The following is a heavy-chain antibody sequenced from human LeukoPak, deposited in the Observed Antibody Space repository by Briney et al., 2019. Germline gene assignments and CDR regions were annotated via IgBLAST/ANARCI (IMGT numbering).Heavy chain of an antibody. J-gene: IGHJ4*02. V-gene: IGHV3-30*18. Sequence: GGSLRLSCAASGFTFSSYGMHWVRQAPGKGLDWVAVISNDGSKKYYADSVKGRFTISRDNSKNTLSLHVSSLRTEDTAVYYCAKDRYSYAFEYSDSWGQGTLVTVSS. D-gene: IGHD5-18*01. CDR1: GFTFSSYG. CDR3: AKDRYSYAFEYSDS. CDR2: ISNDGSKK.